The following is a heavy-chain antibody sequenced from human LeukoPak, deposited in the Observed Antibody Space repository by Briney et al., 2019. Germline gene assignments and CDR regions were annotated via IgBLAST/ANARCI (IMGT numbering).Heavy chain of an antibody. J-gene: IGHJ5*02. CDR1: GFTFSSYG. CDR2: IRYDGSNK. V-gene: IGHV3-30*02. CDR3: AKDRIVVVPAASWFDP. D-gene: IGHD2-2*01. Sequence: GGSLRLSCAASGFTFSSYGMHWVRQAPGKGLGWVAFIRYDGSNKYYADSVKGRFTISKDNSKNTLYLQMNSLRAEDTAVYYCAKDRIVVVPAASWFDPWGQGTLVTVSS.